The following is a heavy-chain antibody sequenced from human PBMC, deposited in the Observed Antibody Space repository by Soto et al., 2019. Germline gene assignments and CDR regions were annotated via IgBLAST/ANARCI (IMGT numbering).Heavy chain of an antibody. V-gene: IGHV3-48*01. J-gene: IGHJ3*01. CDR3: PPFLDPFAF. CDR2: ISSRSSTI. CDR1: GFTFSSYG. Sequence: GVSLRLSCASSGFTFSSYGMHGVRQAPGKGREWVSYISSRSSTIYYAYSFKGRFPLSRDNTQNTLAVQMNRLSGADKAVYYLPPFLDPFAFWGQRKKVTVS.